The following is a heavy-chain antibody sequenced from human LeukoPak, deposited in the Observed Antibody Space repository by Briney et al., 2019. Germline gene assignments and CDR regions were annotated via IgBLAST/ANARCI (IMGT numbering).Heavy chain of an antibody. J-gene: IGHJ4*02. D-gene: IGHD2-21*02. V-gene: IGHV4-59*01. CDR3: ARVGDCGGDCSHFHY. Sequence: SETLSLTCTVSGGSISRYYWSLIRQPPGKGLEWIGYIYYSGSTNYNPSLKSRVTISVDTSKNQFSLKLSSVTAADTAVYYCARVGDCGGDCSHFHYWGQGTLVTVSS. CDR2: IYYSGST. CDR1: GGSISRYY.